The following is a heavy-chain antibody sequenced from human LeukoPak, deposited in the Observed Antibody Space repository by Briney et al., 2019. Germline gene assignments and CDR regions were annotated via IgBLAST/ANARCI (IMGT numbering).Heavy chain of an antibody. CDR3: AKDHQYDIVVVVAATALDY. CDR2: INPNSGGT. D-gene: IGHD2-15*01. J-gene: IGHJ4*02. Sequence: GASVKVSCKASGYTFTGYYMHWVRQAPGQGLEWMGWINPNSGGTNYAQKFQGRVTMTRDTSISTAYMELSRLRSDDTAVYYCAKDHQYDIVVVVAATALDYWGQGTLVTVSS. V-gene: IGHV1-2*02. CDR1: GYTFTGYY.